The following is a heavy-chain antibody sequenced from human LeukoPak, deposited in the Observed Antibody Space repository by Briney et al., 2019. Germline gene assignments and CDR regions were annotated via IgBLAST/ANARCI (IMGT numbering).Heavy chain of an antibody. CDR1: VGSISSGDYY. Sequence: SQTLSLTCTVSVGSISSGDYYWSWIRQPPGKGLEWIGYIHYSGSTYYNPSLNSRVIISLDPSKRQFSLKLSSVTAADTAVYYCARDSAQVATIDYWGQGTLVTVSS. CDR3: ARDSAQVATIDY. CDR2: IHYSGST. V-gene: IGHV4-30-4*01. D-gene: IGHD5-12*01. J-gene: IGHJ4*02.